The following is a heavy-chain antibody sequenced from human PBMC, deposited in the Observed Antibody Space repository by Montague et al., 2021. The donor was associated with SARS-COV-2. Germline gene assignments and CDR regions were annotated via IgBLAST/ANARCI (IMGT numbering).Heavy chain of an antibody. Sequence: SETLSLTCTVSGVSVTDYYWSWIRQPPGKGLEWVGDVLYNKGTNFNPSPKSRVTISVDTSKNQFSLKLSSVTAADTAVYYCARRVTGTTVHYYYYGMDVWGQGTTVTVSS. CDR3: ARRVTGTTVHYYYYGMDV. D-gene: IGHD1-20*01. J-gene: IGHJ6*02. CDR2: VLYNKGT. V-gene: IGHV4-59*08. CDR1: GVSVTDYY.